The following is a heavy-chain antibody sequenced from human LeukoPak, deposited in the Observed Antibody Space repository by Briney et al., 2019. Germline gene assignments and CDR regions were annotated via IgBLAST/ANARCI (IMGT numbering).Heavy chain of an antibody. CDR2: IYTSGST. CDR1: GGSISSYY. J-gene: IGHJ5*02. CDR3: ARDRYCSGGSCSTYNWFDP. D-gene: IGHD2-15*01. Sequence: SETLSLTCTVSGGSISSYYWSWIRRPAGKGLEWIGRIYTSGSTNYNPSLKSRVTMSVDTSKNQFSLKLSSVTAADTAVYYCARDRYCSGGSCSTYNWFDPWGQGTLVTVSS. V-gene: IGHV4-4*07.